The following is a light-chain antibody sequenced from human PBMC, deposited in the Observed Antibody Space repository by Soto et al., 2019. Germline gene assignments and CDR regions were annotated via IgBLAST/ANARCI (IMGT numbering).Light chain of an antibody. Sequence: QSVLTQPPSVSGAPGQSVTISCTGTSSNIGAGYDIHWYQQPPGTAPKLVIYNNHNRPSGVPDRFSGSKSGTSGSLAITGLRAEDEADYFCQSYDGTLTGVIFGGGTKVTVL. V-gene: IGLV1-40*01. CDR1: SSNIGAGYD. CDR3: QSYDGTLTGVI. J-gene: IGLJ2*01. CDR2: NNH.